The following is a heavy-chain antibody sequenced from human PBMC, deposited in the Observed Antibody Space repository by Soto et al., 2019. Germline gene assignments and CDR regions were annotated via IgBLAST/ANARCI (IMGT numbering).Heavy chain of an antibody. CDR3: ARGLITMTDY. CDR2: INQSGST. D-gene: IGHD3-22*01. V-gene: IGHV4-34*01. J-gene: IGHJ4*02. Sequence: PSETLSLTCAVYGGSFSGYYWSWIRQPPGKGLEWIGEINQSGSTNYNPSLKSRVTISVDTSKNQFSLKLSSVTAADTAVYYCARGLITMTDYWGQGTLVTVSS. CDR1: GGSFSGYY.